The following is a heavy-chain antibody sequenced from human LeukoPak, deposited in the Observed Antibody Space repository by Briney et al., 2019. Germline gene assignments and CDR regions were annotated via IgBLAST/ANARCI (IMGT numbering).Heavy chain of an antibody. CDR1: GFTFSDYY. D-gene: IGHD4-17*01. CDR3: ARDDDLGEPMDV. CDR2: ISSSGSTI. J-gene: IGHJ6*02. Sequence: GGSMRLSCVASGFTFSDYYMSWIRQAPGKGLEWVSYISSSGSTIYYADSVKGRFTISRDNAKNSLYLQMNSLRAEDTAVYYCARDDDLGEPMDVWGQGTTVTVSS. V-gene: IGHV3-11*01.